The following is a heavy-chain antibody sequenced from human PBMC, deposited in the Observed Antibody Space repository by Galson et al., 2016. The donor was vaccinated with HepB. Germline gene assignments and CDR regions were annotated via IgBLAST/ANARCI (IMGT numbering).Heavy chain of an antibody. J-gene: IGHJ5*02. D-gene: IGHD1-14*01. CDR2: ICDSGSS. CDR3: ARHASPRGTRWFDP. V-gene: IGHV4-59*08. Sequence: SETLSLTCTVSGGSISSYYWSWIRQPPGERLEWIGYICDSGSSTYNPSLNSRVTMSLDTSKSHFSLRLASVTAADTAVYSCARHASPRGTRWFDPWGQGILVTVSS. CDR1: GGSISSYY.